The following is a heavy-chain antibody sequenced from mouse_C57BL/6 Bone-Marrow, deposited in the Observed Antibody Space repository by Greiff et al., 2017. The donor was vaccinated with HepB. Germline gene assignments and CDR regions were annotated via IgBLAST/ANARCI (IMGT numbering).Heavy chain of an antibody. J-gene: IGHJ1*03. CDR1: GYTFTSYW. CDR3: ARRGITTVVAKDWYFDV. CDR2: IDPNSGGT. V-gene: IGHV1-72*01. Sequence: QVQLQQSGAELVKPGASVKLSCKASGYTFTSYWMHWVKQRPGRGLVWIGRIDPNSGGTKYNEKFKSKATLTVDKPSSTAYMQLSSLTSEDSAVYYCARRGITTVVAKDWYFDVWGTGTTVTVSS. D-gene: IGHD1-1*01.